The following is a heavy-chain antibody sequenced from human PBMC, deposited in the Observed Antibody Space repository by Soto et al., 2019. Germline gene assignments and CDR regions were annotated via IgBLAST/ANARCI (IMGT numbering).Heavy chain of an antibody. D-gene: IGHD2-2*01. CDR3: ARGRVSDCSSTSCTNYYYYYGMDV. Sequence: ASVKVSCKASGYTFTSYDINWVRQATGQGLEWMGWMNPNSGNTGYAQKFQGRVTMTRNTSISTAYMELSSLRSEDTAVYYCARGRVSDCSSTSCTNYYYYYGMDVWGQGTTVTVSS. CDR2: MNPNSGNT. CDR1: GYTFTSYD. J-gene: IGHJ6*02. V-gene: IGHV1-8*01.